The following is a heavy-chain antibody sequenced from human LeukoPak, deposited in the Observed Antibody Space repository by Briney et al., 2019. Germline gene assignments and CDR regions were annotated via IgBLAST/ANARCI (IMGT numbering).Heavy chain of an antibody. D-gene: IGHD3-9*01. CDR3: ARDLSFDWFPYYFDY. V-gene: IGHV3-23*01. Sequence: GGSLRLSCAASGFTFSSYAMSWVRQAPGKGLEWVSAISGSGGSTYYADSVKGRFTISRDNSKNTLYLQMNSLRAEDTAVYYCARDLSFDWFPYYFDYWGQGILVTVSS. J-gene: IGHJ4*02. CDR1: GFTFSSYA. CDR2: ISGSGGST.